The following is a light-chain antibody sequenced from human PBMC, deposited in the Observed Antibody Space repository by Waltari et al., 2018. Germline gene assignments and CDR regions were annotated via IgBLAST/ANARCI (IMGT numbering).Light chain of an antibody. CDR3: AAWDNSLGGLVV. CDR2: RNY. CDR1: RSNIECNC. V-gene: IGLV1-47*01. Sequence: QSVLTPPPSASGTPGQRVSIACSGSRSNIECNCVYWYQQLLGPAPNLPIYRNYPRPSGVPARFSGSKSGTSASLAISGLRSEDEGDYFCAAWDNSLGGLVVFGGGTKLTVL. J-gene: IGLJ2*01.